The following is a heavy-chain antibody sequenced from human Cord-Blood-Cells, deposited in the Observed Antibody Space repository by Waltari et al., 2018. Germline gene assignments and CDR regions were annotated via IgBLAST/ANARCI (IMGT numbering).Heavy chain of an antibody. CDR2: IDPCDCDT. V-gene: IGHV5-51*01. CDR3: ASRTSSIAARRDAFDI. Sequence: EVQLVQSGAEVKKPGESLKISCKGSGYSFTSYWIGWVRQMPGKGLEWMGIIDPCDCDTRYSPSFQGQVTISADKSISTAYLQWSSLKASDTAMYYCASRTSSIAARRDAFDIWGQGTMVTVSS. J-gene: IGHJ3*02. CDR1: GYSFTSYW. D-gene: IGHD6-6*01.